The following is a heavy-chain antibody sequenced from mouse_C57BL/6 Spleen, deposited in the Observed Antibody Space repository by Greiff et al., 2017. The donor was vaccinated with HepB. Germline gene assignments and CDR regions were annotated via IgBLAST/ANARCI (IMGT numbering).Heavy chain of an antibody. CDR2: ISSGGSYT. CDR1: GFTFSSYG. D-gene: IGHD2-12*01. J-gene: IGHJ4*01. V-gene: IGHV5-6*01. Sequence: EVKLVESGGDLVKPGGSLKLSCAASGFTFSSYGMSWVRQTPDKRLEWVATISSGGSYTYYPDSVKGRFTISRDNAKNTLYLQMSSLKSEDTAMCYCARQNPFLYPFDMDDWGQRTSLTVSS. CDR3: ARQNPFLYPFDMDD.